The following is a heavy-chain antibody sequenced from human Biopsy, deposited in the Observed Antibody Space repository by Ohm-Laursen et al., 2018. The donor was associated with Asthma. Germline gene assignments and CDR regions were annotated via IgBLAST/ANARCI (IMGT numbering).Heavy chain of an antibody. J-gene: IGHJ3*02. CDR2: TNERGVT. V-gene: IGHV4-34*01. Sequence: SDTLSLTCAVYPGSFSGFFWTWIRQSPGKGLEWIDETNERGVTNNNPSLKSRVIISIDTYWNRVSLKLTSVTAADTAVYYCARQKLVAAEGPFDMWGQGTMVIVSS. CDR3: ARQKLVAAEGPFDM. D-gene: IGHD1-26*01. CDR1: PGSFSGFF.